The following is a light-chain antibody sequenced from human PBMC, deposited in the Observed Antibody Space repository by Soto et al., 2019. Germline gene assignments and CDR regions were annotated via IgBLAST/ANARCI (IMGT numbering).Light chain of an antibody. CDR3: QQSYSIPIT. CDR1: QSISSY. CDR2: AAS. J-gene: IGKJ5*01. Sequence: DIQMTQSPSSLSASVGDRFTITWRASQSISSYLNWYQQKPGKAPKLLIYAASSLQSGVPSRFSGSGSGTDFTLTISSLQPEDFATYYCQQSYSIPITFGQGTRLEI. V-gene: IGKV1-39*01.